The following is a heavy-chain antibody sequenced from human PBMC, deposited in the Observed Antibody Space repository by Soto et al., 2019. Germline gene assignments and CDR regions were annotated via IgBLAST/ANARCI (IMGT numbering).Heavy chain of an antibody. CDR3: VRARSTDSRPDY. Sequence: PGGSLRLSCAASGFSFSDHYMDWVRQAPGKGLEWVSSISSSSSYIYYADSLKGRFTISRDNAKNSLFLQLDSLRAEDTAVYFCVRARSTDSRPDYWGQGTLVTASS. CDR2: ISSSSSYI. V-gene: IGHV3-21*01. J-gene: IGHJ4*02. CDR1: GFSFSDHY. D-gene: IGHD3-22*01.